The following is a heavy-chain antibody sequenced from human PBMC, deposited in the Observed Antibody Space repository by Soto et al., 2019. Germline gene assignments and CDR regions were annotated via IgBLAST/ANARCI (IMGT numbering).Heavy chain of an antibody. V-gene: IGHV3-53*01. J-gene: IGHJ6*02. D-gene: IGHD3-22*01. CDR2: IYSGGST. Sequence: TGGSLRLSCVASRFTVSSNYMSWVRQAPGKGLEWVSIIYSGGSTDYADSVKGRFTISRDRPKNTLYLQINSLRAEDTAVYYCARDSSGYGMGVWGQGTAVTVSS. CDR1: RFTVSSNY. CDR3: ARDSSGYGMGV.